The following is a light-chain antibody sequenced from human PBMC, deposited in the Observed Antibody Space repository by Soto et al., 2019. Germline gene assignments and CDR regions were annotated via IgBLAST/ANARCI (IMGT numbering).Light chain of an antibody. CDR3: QQHNNWPLT. CDR1: QSVSSN. CDR2: GAS. Sequence: IVMTQSPATLSVSPGERATLSCRASQSVSSNLAWYQQKPGQAPRLLIYGASTRATGIPARFSVSGSGTEFTLTISSLQSEDFAVYYCQQHNNWPLTFGQGTRLEIK. V-gene: IGKV3-15*01. J-gene: IGKJ5*01.